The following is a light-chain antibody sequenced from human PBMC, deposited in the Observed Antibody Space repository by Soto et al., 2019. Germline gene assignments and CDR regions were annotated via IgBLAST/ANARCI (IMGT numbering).Light chain of an antibody. CDR3: QQYGSSPPAIT. V-gene: IGKV3-20*01. Sequence: EIVLTQCPGTLSLSPGKRATLSCRASQSVSSSYLAWYQQKPGQAPRLLIYGASSRATGIPDRFSGSGSGTDFTLTISRLEPEDFAVYYCQQYGSSPPAITFGQGTRLEMK. CDR2: GAS. J-gene: IGKJ5*01. CDR1: QSVSSSY.